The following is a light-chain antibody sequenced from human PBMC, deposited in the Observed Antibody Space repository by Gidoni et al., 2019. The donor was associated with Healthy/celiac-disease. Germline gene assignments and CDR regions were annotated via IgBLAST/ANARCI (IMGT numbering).Light chain of an antibody. CDR3: CSYAGSSSVV. J-gene: IGLJ2*01. V-gene: IGLV2-23*01. CDR2: EGS. Sequence: QSALPQPASASASPGQAITISCTGTSSDVGSYNLVSWYQQHPGKAPKLMIYEGSKRPSGVSNRFSGPKSGNTASLTISELQAEDEADYYCCSYAGSSSVVFGGGTKLTVL. CDR1: SSDVGSYNL.